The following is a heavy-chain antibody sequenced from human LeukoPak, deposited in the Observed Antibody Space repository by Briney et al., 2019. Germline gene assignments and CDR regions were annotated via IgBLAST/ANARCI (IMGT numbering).Heavy chain of an antibody. CDR2: ISAYNGNT. V-gene: IGHV1-18*01. J-gene: IGHJ4*02. Sequence: ASVKASCKASGYTFTSYGISWVRQAPGQGLEWMGWISAYNGNTNYAQKLQGRVTMTTDTSTSTAYMELRSLRSDDTAVYYCARSVTMIVVVFPFDYWGQGTLVTVSS. CDR1: GYTFTSYG. D-gene: IGHD3-22*01. CDR3: ARSVTMIVVVFPFDY.